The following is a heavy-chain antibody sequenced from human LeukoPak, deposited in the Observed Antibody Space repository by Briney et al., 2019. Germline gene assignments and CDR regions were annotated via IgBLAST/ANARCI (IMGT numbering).Heavy chain of an antibody. CDR3: AREATVGGY. CDR2: IYPNSGGT. D-gene: IGHD3-16*01. Sequence: ASVKVSCKASGYTFTGYYIHWVRQAPGQGLEWMGWIYPNSGGTNYAQKFQGRVTMTRDTSISTAYMELSSLRSDDTAVYYCAREATVGGYWGQGTLVTVSS. CDR1: GYTFTGYY. V-gene: IGHV1-2*02. J-gene: IGHJ4*02.